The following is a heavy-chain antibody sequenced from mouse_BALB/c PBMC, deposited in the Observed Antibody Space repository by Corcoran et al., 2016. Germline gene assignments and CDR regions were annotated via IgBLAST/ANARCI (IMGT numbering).Heavy chain of an antibody. CDR2: IYPGDGST. Sequence: QVQLQQSGPELAKPGALVKISCKASGYTFTSYDINWVKQRPGQGLEWIGWIYPGDGSTKYNEKFKGKATLTADKSSSTAYMQLSSLTSENSAVYFCARYDGSLDYWGQGTTLTVSS. J-gene: IGHJ2*01. CDR3: ARYDGSLDY. V-gene: IGHV1S56*01. CDR1: GYTFTSYD. D-gene: IGHD2-3*01.